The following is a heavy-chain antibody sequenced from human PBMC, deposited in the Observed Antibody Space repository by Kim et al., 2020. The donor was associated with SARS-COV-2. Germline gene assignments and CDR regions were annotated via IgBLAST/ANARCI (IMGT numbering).Heavy chain of an antibody. CDR3: AKDSDYGVGPNDY. D-gene: IGHD4-17*01. J-gene: IGHJ4*02. V-gene: IGHV3-23*01. Sequence: YANSMKGRFTISRDNSKNTLYLHMNSLRAEDTAVYYCAKDSDYGVGPNDYWGQGTLVTVSS.